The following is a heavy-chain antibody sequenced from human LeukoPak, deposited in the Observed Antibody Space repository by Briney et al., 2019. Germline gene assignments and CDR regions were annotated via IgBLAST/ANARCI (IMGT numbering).Heavy chain of an antibody. J-gene: IGHJ6*02. V-gene: IGHV3-30*18. D-gene: IGHD2-21*01. CDR2: ISYDGSKK. CDR1: GFTFSNG. CDR3: AKVSSHCGGGRGHGLYFHLYGMDV. Sequence: PGGSLRLSCAASGFTFSNGMHWVRQAPGKGLEWVAVISYDGSKKYHADSVKGRFTISRDNSNNTLYLQMNSLRADDTAVYYCAKVSSHCGGGRGHGLYFHLYGMDVWGQGTTVTVSS.